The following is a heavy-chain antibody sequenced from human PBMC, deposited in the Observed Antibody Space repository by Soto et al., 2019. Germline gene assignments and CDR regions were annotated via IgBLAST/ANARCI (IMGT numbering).Heavy chain of an antibody. J-gene: IGHJ6*02. Sequence: ASVKVSCKAPGGTFSSYAISWVRQAPGQGLEWMGGIIPIFGTANYAQKFQGRVTITADESTSTAYMELSSLRSEDTAVYYCARVLRGHCSSTSCYAYYYYGMDVWGQGNPGHRLL. CDR2: IIPIFGTA. CDR1: GGTFSSYA. CDR3: ARVLRGHCSSTSCYAYYYYGMDV. V-gene: IGHV1-69*13. D-gene: IGHD2-2*01.